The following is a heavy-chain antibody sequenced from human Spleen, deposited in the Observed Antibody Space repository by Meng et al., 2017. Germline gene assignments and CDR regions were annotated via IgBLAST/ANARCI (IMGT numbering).Heavy chain of an antibody. CDR2: IGSDRNT. V-gene: IGHV3-23*01. J-gene: IGHJ4*02. Sequence: GGSLRLSCVASGFYFSNAWMSWVRQAPGKGLEWVSGIGSDRNTHYADSVKGRFTISRDTSRNTLYLQMNSLRADDTAVYYCAKGGISTTGLDYWGQGTLVTVSS. D-gene: IGHD1-1*01. CDR1: GFYFSNAW. CDR3: AKGGISTTGLDY.